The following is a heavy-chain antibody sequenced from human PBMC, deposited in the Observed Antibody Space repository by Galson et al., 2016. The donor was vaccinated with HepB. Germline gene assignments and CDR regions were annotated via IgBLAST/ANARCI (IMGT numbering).Heavy chain of an antibody. J-gene: IGHJ4*02. CDR3: AKMGVTAYQYDILTGTFDS. Sequence: SLRLSCAASGFTFNSYAITWVRQAPGKGLEWVSAISGSGDYTYHTESVKGRFTISRDNSKNTLYLQMNSLRDEDTAVYYCAKMGVTAYQYDILTGTFDSWGQGTLVTVSS. D-gene: IGHD3-9*01. CDR1: GFTFNSYA. V-gene: IGHV3-23*01. CDR2: ISGSGDYT.